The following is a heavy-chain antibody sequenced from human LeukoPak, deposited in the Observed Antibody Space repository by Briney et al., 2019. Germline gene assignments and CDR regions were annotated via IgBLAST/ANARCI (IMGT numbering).Heavy chain of an antibody. Sequence: ASVKVSCKASGYTFTGYYIHWVRQAPGQGLEWMAWINPNSGDTNYAQKFQGKITLTRDTSNSTAYMELTRLSSDDTAVYYCARRDLRAYSNYDLDYWGQGTLVTVSS. CDR2: INPNSGDT. CDR3: ARRDLRAYSNYDLDY. V-gene: IGHV1-2*02. J-gene: IGHJ4*02. CDR1: GYTFTGYY. D-gene: IGHD5-12*01.